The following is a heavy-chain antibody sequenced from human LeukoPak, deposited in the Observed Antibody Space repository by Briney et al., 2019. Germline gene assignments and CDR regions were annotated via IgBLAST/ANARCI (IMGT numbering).Heavy chain of an antibody. Sequence: GGSLRLSCAASGFTFSDFPMIWVRQAPGKGLEWVSYISSSDSTIYYADSVKGRFTISRDNAKNSLYLQMNSLRAGDTAVYYCARTIEMATISYFDYWGQGTLVTVSS. J-gene: IGHJ4*02. D-gene: IGHD5-24*01. CDR1: GFTFSDFP. CDR3: ARTIEMATISYFDY. V-gene: IGHV3-48*03. CDR2: ISSSDSTI.